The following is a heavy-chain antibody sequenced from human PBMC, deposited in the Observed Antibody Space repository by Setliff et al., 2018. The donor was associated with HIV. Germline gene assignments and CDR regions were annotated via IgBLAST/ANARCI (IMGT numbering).Heavy chain of an antibody. CDR3: AKDLVTTTGPDY. CDR2: ISVSGTDI. V-gene: IGHV3-11*06. D-gene: IGHD1-1*01. J-gene: IGHJ4*02. Sequence: GSLRLSCAASGFTFTNYYMSWIRQAPGKGLELLSYISVSGTDIKYADSVKGRFTISRDNSKNTLYLQMNSLRAEDTAVYYCAKDLVTTTGPDYWGQGTLVTVSS. CDR1: GFTFTNYY.